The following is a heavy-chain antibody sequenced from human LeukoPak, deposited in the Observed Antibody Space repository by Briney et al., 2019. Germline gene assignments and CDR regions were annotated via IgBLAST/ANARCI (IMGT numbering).Heavy chain of an antibody. J-gene: IGHJ4*02. CDR1: GFIFNNYG. CDR2: IRYDGSNK. D-gene: IGHD3-3*01. Sequence: PGGSLRLSCGASGFIFNNYGIHWVRQAPGKGLEWVAFIRYDGSNKYYADSVKGRFTISRDNSKNTLYLQMNSLRAEDTAVYYCAKGFDFYFDYWGQGALVTVSS. CDR3: AKGFDFYFDY. V-gene: IGHV3-30*02.